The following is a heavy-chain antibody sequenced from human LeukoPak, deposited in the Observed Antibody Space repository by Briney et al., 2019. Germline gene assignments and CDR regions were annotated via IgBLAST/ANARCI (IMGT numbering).Heavy chain of an antibody. V-gene: IGHV3-23*01. Sequence: PEGSLRLSCAASGFTFSSYAMSWVRQAPGKGLEWVSAIRGSGGSTYYADSVKGRFTISRDNSKNTLYLQMNSLRAEDTAVYYCAKDKSPYGYNSGWFHYWGQGTLVTVSS. CDR1: GFTFSSYA. J-gene: IGHJ4*02. CDR2: IRGSGGST. CDR3: AKDKSPYGYNSGWFHY. D-gene: IGHD6-19*01.